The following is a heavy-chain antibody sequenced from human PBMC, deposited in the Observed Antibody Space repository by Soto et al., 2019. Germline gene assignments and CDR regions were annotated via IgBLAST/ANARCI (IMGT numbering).Heavy chain of an antibody. J-gene: IGHJ4*02. CDR1: GASISSYY. CDR2: IYYSGST. D-gene: IGHD3-22*01. Sequence: AETLSFTCTVSGASISSYYWSWIRQPPGKGLEWIGYIYYSGSTNYTPSLQSRVTISVDTAKNQFTLMLSSVTAADTAVYYCAGVPAGYYDSSGYYYESPQVFDYWGQGTLVTVSS. V-gene: IGHV4-59*01. CDR3: AGVPAGYYDSSGYYYESPQVFDY.